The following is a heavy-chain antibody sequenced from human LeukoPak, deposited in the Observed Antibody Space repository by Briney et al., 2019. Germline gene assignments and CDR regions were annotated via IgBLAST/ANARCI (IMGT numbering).Heavy chain of an antibody. CDR2: IYTSGST. CDR3: AREGYGSGSYPFDY. J-gene: IGHJ4*02. V-gene: IGHV4-4*07. CDR1: GGSISSYY. D-gene: IGHD3-10*01. Sequence: SETLSLTCTVSGGSISSYYWSWIRQPAGKGLEWIGRIYTSGSTNYNPSLKSRVTMSVDTSKNQFSLKLSSVTAADTAVYYCAREGYGSGSYPFDYWGQGTLVTVSS.